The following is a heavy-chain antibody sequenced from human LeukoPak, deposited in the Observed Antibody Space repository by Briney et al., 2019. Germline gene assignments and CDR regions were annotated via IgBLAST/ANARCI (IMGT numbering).Heavy chain of an antibody. Sequence: SETLSLTCTVSGGSISSYYWSWIRQPPGTGLEWIGYIYYSGSTNYNPSLKSRVTISVDTSKNQFSLKLSSVTAADTAVYYCARGSYYDFWSGRPNNWFDPWGQGTLVTVSS. J-gene: IGHJ5*02. CDR1: GGSISSYY. V-gene: IGHV4-59*01. CDR2: IYYSGST. D-gene: IGHD3-3*01. CDR3: ARGSYYDFWSGRPNNWFDP.